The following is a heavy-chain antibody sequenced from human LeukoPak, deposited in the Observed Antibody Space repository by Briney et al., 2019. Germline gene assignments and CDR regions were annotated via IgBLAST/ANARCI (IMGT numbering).Heavy chain of an antibody. CDR3: ARESPDSGSWSAFDV. Sequence: GGSLRLSCAASGFTFSSSAMNWVRQAPGKGLEWVSYITLSTSTIYYADSVKGRFTISRDNAKNSLYLQMHSLRAEDTAVYYCARESPDSGSWSAFDVWGQGTMVTVSS. J-gene: IGHJ3*01. D-gene: IGHD1-26*01. CDR2: ITLSTSTI. CDR1: GFTFSSSA. V-gene: IGHV3-48*01.